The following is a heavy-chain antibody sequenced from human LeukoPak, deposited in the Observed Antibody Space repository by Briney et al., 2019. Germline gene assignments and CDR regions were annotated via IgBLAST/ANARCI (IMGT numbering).Heavy chain of an antibody. CDR2: INSDGSEG. V-gene: IGHV3-7*03. CDR3: AKASRGYSGYDLYYFDY. CDR1: GFTFSGFW. J-gene: IGHJ4*02. Sequence: GGSLRLSCAVSGFTFSGFWMSWSRQAPGKGLEWVASINSDGSEGYYADVVKGRFTISRDNSKNTLYLQMNSLRAEDTAVYYCAKASRGYSGYDLYYFDYWGQGTLVTVSS. D-gene: IGHD5-12*01.